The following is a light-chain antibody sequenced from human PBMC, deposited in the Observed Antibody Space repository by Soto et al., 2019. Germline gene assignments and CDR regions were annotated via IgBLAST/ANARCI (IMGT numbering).Light chain of an antibody. Sequence: QSALTQPPSVSAGPGQKVTISCSGSSSNIGGNSVSWHQQLPGTAPKLLIYDDNKRPSGIPDRFSGSKSGTSATLGITGFQTGDEADYYCGSWDSSLSAYVFGTGTKGTVL. CDR3: GSWDSSLSAYV. J-gene: IGLJ1*01. V-gene: IGLV1-51*01. CDR2: DDN. CDR1: SSNIGGNS.